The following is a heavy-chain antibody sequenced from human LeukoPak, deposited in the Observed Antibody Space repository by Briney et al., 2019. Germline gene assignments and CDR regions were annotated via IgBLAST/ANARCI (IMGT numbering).Heavy chain of an antibody. CDR2: ISANGDTT. D-gene: IGHD6-13*01. Sequence: GGSLRLSCAASGFTFSSYAMSWVRQAPGKGLEGVSGISANGDTTKYADSVKGRFTISRGNSKNTVFLQMNSLRADDTAVYYCAKEGRIAAGTGDYFDCWGQGTLVTVSS. V-gene: IGHV3-23*01. CDR3: AKEGRIAAGTGDYFDC. CDR1: GFTFSSYA. J-gene: IGHJ4*02.